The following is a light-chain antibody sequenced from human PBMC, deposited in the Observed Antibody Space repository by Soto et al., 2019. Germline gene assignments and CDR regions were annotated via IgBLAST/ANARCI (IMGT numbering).Light chain of an antibody. CDR3: QQSYSTPPDT. V-gene: IGKV1-39*01. CDR2: AAS. J-gene: IGKJ2*01. Sequence: DIQMTQSPSSLSASVGDRVTITCRASQNISTNLNWYQKKPGKAPKLLIHAASSLQSGVPSRFSGSGAGTDFTLTINSLQPEDFATYYCQQSYSTPPDTFGQGTKLEIQ. CDR1: QNISTN.